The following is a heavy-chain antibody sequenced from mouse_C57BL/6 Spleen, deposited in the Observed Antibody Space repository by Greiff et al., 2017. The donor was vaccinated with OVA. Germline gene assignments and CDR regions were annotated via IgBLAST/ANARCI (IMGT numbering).Heavy chain of an antibody. V-gene: IGHV1-18*01. CDR2: INPNNGGT. Sequence: EVQLQQSGPELVKPGASVKIPCKASGYTFTDYNMDWVKQSHGKSLEWIGDINPNNGGTIYNQKFKGKATLTVDKSSSTAYMELRSLTSEDTAVYYCARRGITTVVAPYWYFDVWGTGTTVTVSS. D-gene: IGHD1-1*01. CDR3: ARRGITTVVAPYWYFDV. J-gene: IGHJ1*03. CDR1: GYTFTDYN.